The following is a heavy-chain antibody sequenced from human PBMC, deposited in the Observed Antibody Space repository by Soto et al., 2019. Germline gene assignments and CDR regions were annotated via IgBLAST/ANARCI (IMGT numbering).Heavy chain of an antibody. CDR1: GGSISSSN. CDR3: ARVGDLRYFDWLIFPLGY. Sequence: ETLSLTCAVSGGSISSSNWWSWVRQAPGKGLEWVSYISISSSTIYYADSVKGRFTISRDNAKNSLYLQMNSLRAEDTAVYYCARVGDLRYFDWLIFPLGYWGRGALVTVS. CDR2: ISISSSTI. D-gene: IGHD3-9*01. V-gene: IGHV3-48*01. J-gene: IGHJ4*02.